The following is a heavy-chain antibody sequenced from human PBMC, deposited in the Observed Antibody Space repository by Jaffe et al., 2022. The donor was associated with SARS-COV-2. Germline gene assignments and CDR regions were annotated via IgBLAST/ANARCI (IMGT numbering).Heavy chain of an antibody. Sequence: EVQLVESGGGLVPPGGSPRLSCAASGFTFSSYTMTWVRQAPGRGLEWVSAIGSGGGTTYYADSVKGRFTISRDNSKNTLYLQMNSLRADDTAVYYCAKIGGGYRFDPWGQGTLVTVSS. CDR1: GFTFSSYT. CDR2: IGSGGGTT. D-gene: IGHD1-26*01. J-gene: IGHJ5*02. CDR3: AKIGGGYRFDP. V-gene: IGHV3-23*04.